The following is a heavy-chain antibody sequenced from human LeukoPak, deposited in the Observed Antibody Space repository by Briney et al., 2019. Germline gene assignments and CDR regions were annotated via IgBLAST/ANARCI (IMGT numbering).Heavy chain of an antibody. V-gene: IGHV3-74*01. J-gene: IGHJ4*02. CDR2: INSDGSST. D-gene: IGHD3-22*01. CDR1: GFTFSSYW. CDR3: ARANTYYYDSSGYSVDY. Sequence: GGSLRLSCAASGFTFSSYWMHWVRQAPGKGLVWVSRINSDGSSTSHADSVKGRFTFSRDNAKNTLSLQMNSLRAGDTAVYYCARANTYYYDSSGYSVDYWGQGTLVTVSS.